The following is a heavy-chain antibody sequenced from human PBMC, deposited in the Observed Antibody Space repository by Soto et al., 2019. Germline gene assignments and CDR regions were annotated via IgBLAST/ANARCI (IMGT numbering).Heavy chain of an antibody. CDR1: GFTFSSYA. D-gene: IGHD3-3*01. CDR2: ISYDGSNK. J-gene: IGHJ6*02. V-gene: IGHV3-30-3*01. Sequence: GSLRLSCAASGFTFSSYAMHWVRQAPGKGLEWVAVISYDGSNKYYADSVKGRFTISRDNSKNTLYLQMNSLRAEDTAVYYCARVILKWLLWFGMDAWGQGTTVTVSS. CDR3: ARVILKWLLWFGMDA.